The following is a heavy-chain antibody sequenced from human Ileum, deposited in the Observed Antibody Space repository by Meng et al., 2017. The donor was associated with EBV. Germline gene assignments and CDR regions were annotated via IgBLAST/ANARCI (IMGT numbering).Heavy chain of an antibody. CDR2: INTNSGGA. Sequence: QVQLVQSGAEVKKPGXSGKASCEASAYTSAGYYMHWVRPAPGQGLGWMGRINTNSGGANYAQKFQGRVTMTRDTSISTAYMELSRLRSDDTAVYYCAREGLVGDLRYFDLWGRGTQVTVSS. D-gene: IGHD3-16*01. CDR1: AYTSAGYY. V-gene: IGHV1-2*06. CDR3: AREGLVGDLRYFDL. J-gene: IGHJ2*01.